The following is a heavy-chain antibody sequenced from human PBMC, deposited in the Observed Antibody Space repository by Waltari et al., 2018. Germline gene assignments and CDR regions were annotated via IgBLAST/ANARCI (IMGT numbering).Heavy chain of an antibody. CDR3: ARVIDSSSWYLDPQDY. J-gene: IGHJ4*02. CDR2: ISYDGSNK. D-gene: IGHD6-13*01. CDR1: GFTFSSYA. V-gene: IGHV3-30-3*01. Sequence: QVQLVESGGGVVKPGRSLRLSCAASGFTFSSYAMHWVRPAPGKGLEWVAVISYDGSNKYYADSVKGRFTISRDNSKNTLYLQMNSLRAEDTAVYYCARVIDSSSWYLDPQDYWGQGTLVTVSS.